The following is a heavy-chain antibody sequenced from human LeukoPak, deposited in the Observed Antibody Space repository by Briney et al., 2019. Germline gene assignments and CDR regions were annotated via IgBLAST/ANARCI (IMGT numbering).Heavy chain of an antibody. J-gene: IGHJ4*02. CDR1: GFTFSSYA. Sequence: HPGGSLRLSCAASGFTFSSYAMSWVRQAPGKGLEWVSAISGSGGSTYYADSVKGRFTISRDNSKNTLYLQMNSLRAEDTAVYYCAENSGSYYFPYYFDYWGQGTLVTVSP. D-gene: IGHD1-26*01. CDR3: AENSGSYYFPYYFDY. CDR2: ISGSGGST. V-gene: IGHV3-23*01.